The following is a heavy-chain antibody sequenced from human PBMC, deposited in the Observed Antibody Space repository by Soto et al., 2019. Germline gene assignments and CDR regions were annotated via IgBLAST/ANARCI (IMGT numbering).Heavy chain of an antibody. CDR1: GYVYISYG. CDR3: ARDQRYYGSGSYYSDS. V-gene: IGHV1-18*04. J-gene: IGHJ4*02. D-gene: IGHD3-10*01. Sequence: QVQLVQSGPEVKKPGASVKVSCKTSGYVYISYGISWVRQAPGHGLEWVGWISAYTGKADYAQKFQGRVTMTTETSTSTACLELRSLRSDDTAVYYCARDQRYYGSGSYYSDSWGQGTLVTVSS. CDR2: ISAYTGKA.